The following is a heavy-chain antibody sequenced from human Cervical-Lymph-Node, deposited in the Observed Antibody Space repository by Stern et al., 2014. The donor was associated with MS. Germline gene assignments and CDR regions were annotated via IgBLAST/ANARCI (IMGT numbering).Heavy chain of an antibody. J-gene: IGHJ4*02. CDR3: ARVSTSFDD. D-gene: IGHD4-11*01. CDR2: IYYDGST. CDR1: GGSISSYY. V-gene: IGHV4-59*01. Sequence: VQLVASGPGVVKPSETLSLTCTVSGGSISSYYWSWIRQPPGKGLELIGYIYYDGSTNYNSSLKSRVTISLDTSKKQFSLKLDSVTAADTAVYFCARVSTSFDDWGQGTLVTVSS.